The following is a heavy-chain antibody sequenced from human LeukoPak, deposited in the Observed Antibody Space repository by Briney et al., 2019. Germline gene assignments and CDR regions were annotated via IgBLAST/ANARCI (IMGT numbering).Heavy chain of an antibody. V-gene: IGHV3-23*01. D-gene: IGHD4-17*01. CDR1: GFTFSCYA. CDR3: AKDDDYGDYYDY. Sequence: GGSLSLPCAASGFTFSCYAMIWVRQAPGRELAWVSAISGSGGSTYYAESVKGRFTISRGNSKTTLYLQMNSLRAEDTAVYYCAKDDDYGDYYDYWGQGTLVTVSS. CDR2: ISGSGGST. J-gene: IGHJ4*02.